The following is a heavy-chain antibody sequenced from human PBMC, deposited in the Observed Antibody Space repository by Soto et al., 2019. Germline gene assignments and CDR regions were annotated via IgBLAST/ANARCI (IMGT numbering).Heavy chain of an antibody. V-gene: IGHV4-61*01. J-gene: IGHJ6*02. D-gene: IGHD6-13*01. CDR1: GGSVSSGSYY. CDR2: IYYSGST. CDR3: ARRAIAAAGRDGMDV. Sequence: SETLSLTCTVSGGSVSSGSYYWSWIRQPPGKGLEWIGYIYYSGSTNYNPSLKSRVTISVDTSKNQFSLKLSSVTAADTAVYYCARRAIAAAGRDGMDVWGQGTTVTSP.